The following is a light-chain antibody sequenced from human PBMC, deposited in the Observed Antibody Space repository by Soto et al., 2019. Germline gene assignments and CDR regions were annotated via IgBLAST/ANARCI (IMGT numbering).Light chain of an antibody. Sequence: DIHVTQAPSTLSASVGDRGTSTWLASQVISTSLAWYQVKPGKAPKLLIYAASTLESGVPSRFSATVSGTEFSLTITSLQPQDFATYYCQQLFDSPITFGQGTRLEIK. CDR3: QQLFDSPIT. CDR2: AAS. CDR1: QVISTS. V-gene: IGKV1-9*01. J-gene: IGKJ5*01.